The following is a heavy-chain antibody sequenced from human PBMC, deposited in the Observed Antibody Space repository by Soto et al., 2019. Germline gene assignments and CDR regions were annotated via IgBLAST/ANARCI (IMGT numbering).Heavy chain of an antibody. CDR1: GGTFSSYA. Sequence: QVQLVQSGAEVKKPGSSVKVSCKASGGTFSSYAISWVRQAPGQGLEWMGGIIPIFGTANYAQKFQGRVTMTADESTSTAYRELSSLRSEDTAVYYCASWPGEEGSGGIGYGMDVWGQGTTVTVSS. J-gene: IGHJ6*02. D-gene: IGHD6-19*01. CDR2: IIPIFGTA. V-gene: IGHV1-69*12. CDR3: ASWPGEEGSGGIGYGMDV.